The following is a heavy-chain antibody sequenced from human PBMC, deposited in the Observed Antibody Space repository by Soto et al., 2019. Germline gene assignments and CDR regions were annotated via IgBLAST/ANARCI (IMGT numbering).Heavy chain of an antibody. CDR2: VSSSGST. Sequence: SETLSLTCVVSGDSMSNYYWRWIRQPPGKGLEWIGDVSSSGSTNYNPSLKSRVTMSVDTSKNQFSLKLNSVTAADTAVYYCARRLMVREVITQGMDVWGQGTTVTVSS. CDR3: ARRLMVREVITQGMDV. D-gene: IGHD3-10*01. CDR1: GDSMSNYY. J-gene: IGHJ6*02. V-gene: IGHV4-59*01.